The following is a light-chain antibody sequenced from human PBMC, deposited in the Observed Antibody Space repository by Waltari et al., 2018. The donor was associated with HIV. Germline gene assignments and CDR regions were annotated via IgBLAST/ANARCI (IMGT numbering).Light chain of an antibody. CDR1: QTVTNSN. CDR3: QQYGNSPLT. J-gene: IGKJ4*01. Sequence: DIVLTQSPGPQSLSPGERATLYCRASQTVTNSNLAWYQQKPGQAPRLLIYGASSRATVIPDRFSGSGSGTDFTLTISGLEPEDFAVYHCQQYGNSPLTVGGGTQVEIK. V-gene: IGKV3-20*01. CDR2: GAS.